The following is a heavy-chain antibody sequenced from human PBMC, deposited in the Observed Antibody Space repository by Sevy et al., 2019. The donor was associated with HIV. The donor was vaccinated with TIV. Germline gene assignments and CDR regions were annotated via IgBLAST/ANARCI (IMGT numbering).Heavy chain of an antibody. V-gene: IGHV3-9*01. J-gene: IGHJ4*02. D-gene: IGHD2-8*01. CDR2: IAWNSGNR. CDR3: AKYTQTDTHGLFDS. CDR1: GFTFDDYA. Sequence: GGSLRLSCAASGFTFDDYAMHWVRQVPGKGLDWVSGIAWNSGNRNYADSVKGRFTISRDNAKNALYLQMDNLRPDDTALYYCAKYTQTDTHGLFDSWGQGTLVTVSS.